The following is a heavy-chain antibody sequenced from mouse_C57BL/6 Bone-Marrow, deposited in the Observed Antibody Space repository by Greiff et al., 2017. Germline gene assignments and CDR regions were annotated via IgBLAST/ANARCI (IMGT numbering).Heavy chain of an antibody. V-gene: IGHV1-64*01. Sequence: QVQLQQPGAELVKPGASVKLSCKASGYTFTSYWMHWVKQRPGQGLEWIGMIHPNSGSTNYNEKFKGKATLTVDKSSSTAYMQLSSLTYEDSAVYYCERDYCGLFDYWGQGTTLTVSS. CDR3: ERDYCGLFDY. D-gene: IGHD1-2*01. CDR1: GYTFTSYW. CDR2: IHPNSGST. J-gene: IGHJ2*01.